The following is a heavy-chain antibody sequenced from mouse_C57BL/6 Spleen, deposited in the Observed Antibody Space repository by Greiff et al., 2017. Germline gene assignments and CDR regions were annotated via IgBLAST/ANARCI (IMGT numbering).Heavy chain of an antibody. V-gene: IGHV1-69*01. J-gene: IGHJ1*03. Sequence: QVQLQPSRAELVMPGASVKLSCKASGYTFTRYWMHWVKQRPGQGLEWIGEIDPSDSYTNYNQKFKGKSTLTVDKSSSTAYMQLSSLTSEDSAVYYCARTPYDYGSYWYFDVWGTGTTVTVSS. CDR2: IDPSDSYT. CDR3: ARTPYDYGSYWYFDV. D-gene: IGHD2-4*01. CDR1: GYTFTRYW.